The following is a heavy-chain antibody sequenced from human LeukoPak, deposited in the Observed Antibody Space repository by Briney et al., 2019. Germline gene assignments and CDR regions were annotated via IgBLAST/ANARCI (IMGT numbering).Heavy chain of an antibody. CDR1: GGSFSGYY. CDR2: IYHSGST. CDR3: ASLSPNYDYVWGSYRYLDY. Sequence: SETLSLTCAVYGGSFSGYYWSWIRQPPGKGLEWIGYIYHSGSTYYNPSLKSRVTISVDRSKNQFSLKLSSVTAADTAVYYCASLSPNYDYVWGSYRYLDYWGQGTLVTVSS. D-gene: IGHD3-16*02. J-gene: IGHJ4*02. V-gene: IGHV4-34*01.